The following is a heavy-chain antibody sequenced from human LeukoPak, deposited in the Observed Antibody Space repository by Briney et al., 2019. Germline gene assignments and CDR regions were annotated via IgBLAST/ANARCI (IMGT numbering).Heavy chain of an antibody. CDR3: ATRRNGYIYFDS. D-gene: IGHD5-24*01. J-gene: IGHJ4*02. V-gene: IGHV5-51*01. CDR1: GYTFSSYR. CDR2: IYSGDSDT. Sequence: GESLKISCQGSGYTFSSYRIGWVRQMPGKGLEWMGIIYSGDSDTRYSPSFQDQVTISVDKFISTAYLQWSSLKASDTAMYYCATRRNGYIYFDSWGQGTLVTVSS.